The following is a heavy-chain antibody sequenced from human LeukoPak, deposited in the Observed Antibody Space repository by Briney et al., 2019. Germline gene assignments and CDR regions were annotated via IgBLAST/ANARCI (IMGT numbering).Heavy chain of an antibody. V-gene: IGHV4-39*07. Sequence: SETLSLTCTVSGGSISSSSYYWGWIRQPPGKGLEWIGSIYYSGSTYYNPSLKSRVTISVDTSKNQFSLKLSSVTAADTAVYYCASSDMANFDYWGQGTLVTVSS. CDR3: ASSDMANFDY. CDR2: IYYSGST. J-gene: IGHJ4*02. CDR1: GGSISSSSYY. D-gene: IGHD2-15*01.